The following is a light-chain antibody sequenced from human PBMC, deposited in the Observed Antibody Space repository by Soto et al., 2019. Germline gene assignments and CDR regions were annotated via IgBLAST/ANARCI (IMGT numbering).Light chain of an antibody. CDR1: QGVTTH. V-gene: IGKV1-8*01. CDR2: AAS. Sequence: AFRMTQSPSSFSASIGDRVTITCRASQGVTTHLAWYQQKPGKAPKLLIYAASILQSGVPSRFSGSGSGTDFTLTISSLQSEDFATYYCQQYYSYPLTFGGGTKVEIK. CDR3: QQYYSYPLT. J-gene: IGKJ4*01.